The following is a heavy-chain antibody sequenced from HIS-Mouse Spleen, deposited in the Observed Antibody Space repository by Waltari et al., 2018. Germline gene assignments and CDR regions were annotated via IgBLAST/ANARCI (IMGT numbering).Heavy chain of an antibody. CDR1: GFTFSSYW. D-gene: IGHD3-9*01. J-gene: IGHJ4*02. CDR2: IKQDGSGK. CDR3: ARLTYYFDY. Sequence: EVQLVESGGGLVQPGGSLRLSCAASGFTFSSYWMSWVRQAPGKGLGWVANIKQDGSGKYYVDSVKDRFTISRDNAKNSLYLQMNSLRAEDTAVYYCARLTYYFDYWGQGTLVTVSS. V-gene: IGHV3-7*01.